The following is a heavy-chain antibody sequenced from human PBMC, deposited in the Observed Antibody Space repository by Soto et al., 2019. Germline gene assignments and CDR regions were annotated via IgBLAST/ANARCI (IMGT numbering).Heavy chain of an antibody. CDR1: GGSISSGGYY. V-gene: IGHV4-31*03. CDR3: AREPSRRDGYNFWYYGMDV. J-gene: IGHJ6*02. Sequence: SETLSLTCTVSGGSISSGGYYWSWIRQHPGKGLEWIGYIYYSGSTYYNPSLKSRVTISVDTSKNQFSLKLSSVTAADTAVYYYAREPSRRDGYNFWYYGMDVWGQGTTVTVSS. CDR2: IYYSGST. D-gene: IGHD5-12*01.